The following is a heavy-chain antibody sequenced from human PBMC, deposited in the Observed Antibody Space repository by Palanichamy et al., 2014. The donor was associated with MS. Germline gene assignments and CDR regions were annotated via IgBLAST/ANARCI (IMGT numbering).Heavy chain of an antibody. CDR3: ARAAPNYGNSYYFDY. CDR1: GFTVSSNY. V-gene: IGHV3-53*02. D-gene: IGHD4-17*01. Sequence: EVQLVETGGGLIQPGGSLRLSCAASGFTVSSNYMSWVRQAPGKGLEWVSVIYSGGSTYYADSVKGRFTISRDNSKNTLYLQMNSLRAEDMAVYYCARAAPNYGNSYYFDYWGQGTLVTVSS. CDR2: IYSGGST. J-gene: IGHJ4*02.